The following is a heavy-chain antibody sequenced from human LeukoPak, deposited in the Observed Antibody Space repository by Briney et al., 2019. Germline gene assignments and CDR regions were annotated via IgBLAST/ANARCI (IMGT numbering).Heavy chain of an antibody. J-gene: IGHJ6*02. CDR1: GYTFTSYD. D-gene: IGHD2-2*01. V-gene: IGHV1-8*01. Sequence: ASVKVSCKASGYTFTSYDINWVRQATGQGLEWMGWMNPNSGNTGYAQKFQGRVTMTRNTSISTAYMELSSLRSEDTAVYYCARGVRDIVVVPATEYAYYYGMDVWGQGTTVTVSS. CDR3: ARGVRDIVVVPATEYAYYYGMDV. CDR2: MNPNSGNT.